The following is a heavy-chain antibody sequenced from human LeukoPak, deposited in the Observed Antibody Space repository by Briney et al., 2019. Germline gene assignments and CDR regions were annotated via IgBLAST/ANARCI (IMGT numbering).Heavy chain of an antibody. V-gene: IGHV3-23*01. J-gene: IGHJ4*02. Sequence: GGSLRLSCTASGFTLSSYAMSWVRQAPGEGLEWVSTISGSADNTNYAEAVKGRFTISRDNSKNTMYLQMDSLRAEDTAVYYCAKQGFGCWGQGTLVTVSS. CDR1: GFTLSSYA. CDR2: ISGSADNT. CDR3: AKQGFGC.